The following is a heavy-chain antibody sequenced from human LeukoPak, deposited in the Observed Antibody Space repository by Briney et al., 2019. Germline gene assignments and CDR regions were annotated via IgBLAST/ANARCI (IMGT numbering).Heavy chain of an antibody. V-gene: IGHV4-59*01. CDR1: GGSISSYY. CDR2: IYYSGST. CDR3: AGGYYGSSGYLFHYGLDV. J-gene: IGHJ6*02. D-gene: IGHD3-22*01. Sequence: SETLSLTCTVSGGSISSYYWSWIRQPPGKGLEWIGYIYYSGSTNYNPSLKSRVTISVDTSKNQFSLKLSSVTAADTAVYYCAGGYYGSSGYLFHYGLDVWGQGTTVTVSS.